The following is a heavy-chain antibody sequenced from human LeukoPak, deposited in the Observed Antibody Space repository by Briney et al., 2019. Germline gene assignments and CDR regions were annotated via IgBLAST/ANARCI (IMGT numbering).Heavy chain of an antibody. V-gene: IGHV4-59*01. CDR3: ARTGRRGYFDF. CDR1: GASISDYY. D-gene: IGHD1-14*01. J-gene: IGHJ2*01. Sequence: PSETLSLTCTVSGASISDYYWSWVRQSPEKGLEWIASLLYSGSSHYNPSLRSRVAISGDTSNNQFSLILTSVTTTDTAVYYCARTGRRGYFDFWGRGTLVTVSS. CDR2: LLYSGSS.